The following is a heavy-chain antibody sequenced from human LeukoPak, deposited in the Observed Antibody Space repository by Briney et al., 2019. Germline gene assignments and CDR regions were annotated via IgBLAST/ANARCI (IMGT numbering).Heavy chain of an antibody. CDR2: ISAYNGNT. CDR3: ARDFRMTTVTNHYYYGMDV. V-gene: IGHV1-18*01. Sequence: ASVKVSCKASGYTFTSYGISWVRQAPGQGLERMGWISAYNGNTNYAQKLQGRVTMTTDTSTSTAYMELRSLGSDDTAVYYCARDFRMTTVTNHYYYGMDVWGQGTTVTVSS. D-gene: IGHD4-17*01. CDR1: GYTFTSYG. J-gene: IGHJ6*02.